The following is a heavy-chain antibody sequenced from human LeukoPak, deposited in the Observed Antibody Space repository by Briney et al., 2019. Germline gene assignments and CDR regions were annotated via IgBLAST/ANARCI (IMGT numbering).Heavy chain of an antibody. CDR3: ARDHRSGSGSGTQANAY. D-gene: IGHD3-10*01. J-gene: IGHJ4*02. CDR1: GFTFSYYS. CDR2: ISSSSKTI. Sequence: GGSLRLSCAASGFTFSYYSMNWVRQAPGKGLEWVSYISSSSKTIYYADSVKGRFTISRDNAKKSLDLQMNSLRDDDTAVYYCARDHRSGSGSGTQANAYWGQGTLVTVSS. V-gene: IGHV3-48*02.